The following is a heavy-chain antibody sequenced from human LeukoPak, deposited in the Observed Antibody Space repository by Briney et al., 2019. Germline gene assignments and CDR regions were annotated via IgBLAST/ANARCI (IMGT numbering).Heavy chain of an antibody. CDR3: ARDYPSYYDSSGYFDY. D-gene: IGHD3-22*01. J-gene: IGHJ4*02. CDR2: ISNSRSY. CDR1: GFTLSTYS. Sequence: GSLRLSFTVSGFTLSTYSLNWVLRAAGKGLEWVSLISNSRSYYADSVKGRFTISRDNAKNSLDLVMSSLRVDDTAVYYCARDYPSYYDSSGYFDYWGQGTLVTVSS. V-gene: IGHV3-21*01.